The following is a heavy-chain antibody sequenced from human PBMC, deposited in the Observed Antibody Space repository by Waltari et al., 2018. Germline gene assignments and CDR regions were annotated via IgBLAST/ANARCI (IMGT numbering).Heavy chain of an antibody. CDR3: AHSRTPNYDSSGYIDY. Sequence: QITLKESGPTLVKPTQTLTLTCTFSGFSLSTSGVGVGWIRQPTGKALEWLALIYWNDDKRYSPSLKSRLTITKDTSKNQVVLTMTNMDPVDTATYYCAHSRTPNYDSSGYIDYWGQGTLVTVSS. CDR2: IYWNDDK. J-gene: IGHJ4*02. CDR1: GFSLSTSGVG. D-gene: IGHD3-22*01. V-gene: IGHV2-5*01.